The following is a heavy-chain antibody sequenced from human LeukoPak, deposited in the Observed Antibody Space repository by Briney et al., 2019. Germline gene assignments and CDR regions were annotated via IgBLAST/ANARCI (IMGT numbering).Heavy chain of an antibody. CDR2: ISASGIST. V-gene: IGHV3-23*01. CDR3: ARDSYSSSWYFFDY. D-gene: IGHD6-13*01. Sequence: GGSLRLSCAASGFTFSSYSMNWVRQAPGKGLEWVSTISASGISTYYADSVKGRFTISRDNSKNTLYLQMNRLRAEDTAIYYCARDSYSSSWYFFDYWGQGTLVTVSS. CDR1: GFTFSSYS. J-gene: IGHJ4*02.